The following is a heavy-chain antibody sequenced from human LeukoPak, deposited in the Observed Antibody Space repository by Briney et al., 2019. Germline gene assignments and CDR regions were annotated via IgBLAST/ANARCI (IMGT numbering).Heavy chain of an antibody. V-gene: IGHV3-66*01. D-gene: IGHD6-6*01. J-gene: IGHJ4*02. CDR3: ARSSSN. Sequence: PGGSLRLSCAGSGFTVSSNYMSGVRQAPGKGLEWVSVIYSGGATYYADSVKGRFTISRDKSENTLYLQMNSLTAEDTAVYYCARSSSNWGQGTLVTVPS. CDR2: IYSGGAT. CDR1: GFTVSSNY.